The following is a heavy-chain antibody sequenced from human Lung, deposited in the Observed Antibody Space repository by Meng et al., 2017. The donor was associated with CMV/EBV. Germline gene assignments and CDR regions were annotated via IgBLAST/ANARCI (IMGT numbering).Heavy chain of an antibody. CDR2: IYSDGSST. D-gene: IGHD3-22*01. Sequence: GGSLRLXCAASGFTFSNYAMNWVRQAPGKGLEWVSVIYSDGSSTYYADSVKGRFTISRDNSKNTLDLQMNSLRAEDTAVYYCAKGDDSGWSPFDYWGQGT. V-gene: IGHV3-23*03. J-gene: IGHJ4*02. CDR3: AKGDDSGWSPFDY. CDR1: GFTFSNYA.